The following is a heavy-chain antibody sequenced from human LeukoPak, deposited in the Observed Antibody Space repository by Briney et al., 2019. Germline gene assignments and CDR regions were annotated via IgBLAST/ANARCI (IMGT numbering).Heavy chain of an antibody. V-gene: IGHV6-1*01. Sequence: SQTLSLTCAISGDSVSSDSATWNWIRQSPSRGLEWLGRTYYRSKWYSAYAVSVKSRISINSDTSKNQFSLQLNSVTPEDTAIYYCARGPQWLNYWGQGTLVIVSS. J-gene: IGHJ4*02. CDR3: ARGPQWLNY. CDR1: GDSVSSDSAT. D-gene: IGHD6-19*01. CDR2: TYYRSKWYS.